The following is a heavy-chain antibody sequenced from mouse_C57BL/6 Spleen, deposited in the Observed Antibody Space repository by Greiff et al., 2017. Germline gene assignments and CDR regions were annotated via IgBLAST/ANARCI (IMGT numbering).Heavy chain of an antibody. CDR3: VYPVVAWYFDV. J-gene: IGHJ1*03. V-gene: IGHV1-53*01. CDR1: GYTFTSSW. CDR2: INPSNGGT. D-gene: IGHD1-1*01. Sequence: QVQLQQPGPELVKPGASVKLSCKASGYTFTSSWMHWVKQRPGQGLEWIGNINPSNGGTNYNEKFKSKATLTVDKSSSTAYMQLSSLTSVDSAVYYCVYPVVAWYFDVWGTGTTVTVSS.